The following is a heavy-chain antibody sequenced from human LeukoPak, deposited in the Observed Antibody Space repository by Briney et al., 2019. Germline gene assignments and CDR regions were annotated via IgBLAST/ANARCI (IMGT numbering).Heavy chain of an antibody. D-gene: IGHD6-13*01. CDR2: ISGSGGST. CDR3: ARLYSSSVNF. V-gene: IGHV3-23*01. J-gene: IGHJ4*02. CDR1: GFTFSSYA. Sequence: GGSLRLSCAASGFTFSSYAMSWVRQAPGKGLEWVSAISGSGGSTYYADSVKGRFTISRDNSKNTLYLQMNSLRADDTAVYYCARLYSSSVNFWGQGTMVTVSS.